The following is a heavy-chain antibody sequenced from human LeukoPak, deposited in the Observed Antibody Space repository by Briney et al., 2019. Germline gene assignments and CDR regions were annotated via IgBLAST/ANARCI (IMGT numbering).Heavy chain of an antibody. CDR2: INPSGGST. V-gene: IGHV1-46*01. CDR3: ARVRGYCSGGSCPYFDY. J-gene: IGHJ4*02. CDR1: GYTFTSYY. D-gene: IGHD2-15*01. Sequence: ASVEVSCKASGYTFTSYYMHWVRQAPGQGLEWMGIINPSGGSTSYAQKFQGRVTMTRDTSTSTVYMELSSLRSGDTAVYYCARVRGYCSGGSCPYFDYWGQGTLVTVSS.